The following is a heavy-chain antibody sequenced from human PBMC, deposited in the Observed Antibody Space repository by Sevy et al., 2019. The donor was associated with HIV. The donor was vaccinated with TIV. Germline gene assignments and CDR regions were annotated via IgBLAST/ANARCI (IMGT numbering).Heavy chain of an antibody. CDR2: ISSSSSTI. V-gene: IGHV3-48*02. Sequence: GGSLRLSCAASGFTFSSYSMNWVRQAPGKGLEWVSYISSSSSTIYYADSVKGRFTMSRDNAKNSLYLQMNSLRDEGTAVYYCARVPGVLKYFDLWGRGTLVTVSS. D-gene: IGHD3-10*01. J-gene: IGHJ2*01. CDR3: ARVPGVLKYFDL. CDR1: GFTFSSYS.